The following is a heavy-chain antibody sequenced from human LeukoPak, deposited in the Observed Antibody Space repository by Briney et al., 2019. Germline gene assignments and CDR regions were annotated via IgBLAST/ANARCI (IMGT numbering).Heavy chain of an antibody. V-gene: IGHV3-53*01. CDR1: GITVSSNY. J-gene: IGHJ6*02. CDR3: ARDVGGPPVAGSGRDV. D-gene: IGHD6-19*01. Sequence: GESLKTSCATSGITVSSNYMSWVRPAPGKGLEWGSVIYSGGSTYYADSVKGRFTISSHNYKNTLYLQMNSLKAEDTAVYYCARDVGGPPVAGSGRDVWGQGATVTVSS. CDR2: IYSGGST.